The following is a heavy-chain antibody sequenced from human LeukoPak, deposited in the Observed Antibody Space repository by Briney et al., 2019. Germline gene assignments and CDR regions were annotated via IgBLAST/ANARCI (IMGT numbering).Heavy chain of an antibody. J-gene: IGHJ4*02. D-gene: IGHD3-22*01. CDR2: IYYSGST. V-gene: IGHV4-59*08. CDR1: GGSISSYY. CDR3: ARQVRSYYYDSSGYAFDY. Sequence: SETLSLTCTVSGGSISSYYWSWIRQPPGKGLEWIGYIYYSGSTNYSPSLKSRVTISVDTSKNQFSLKLSSVTAADTAVYYCARQVRSYYYDSSGYAFDYWGQGTLVTVSS.